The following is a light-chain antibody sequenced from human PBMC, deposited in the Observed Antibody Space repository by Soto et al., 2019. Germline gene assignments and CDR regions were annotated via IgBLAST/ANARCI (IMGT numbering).Light chain of an antibody. V-gene: IGLV2-14*01. J-gene: IGLJ2*01. CDR1: SSDVGGYNY. CDR3: SSYTGGRTYWI. CDR2: EVN. Sequence: QSVLTQPASVSGSPGQSITISCTGTSSDVGGYNYVSWYQQHPGKAPKLIIFEVNNRPSGVSNRFSGSKSGNTASLTISGLQLEDEADYHCSSYTGGRTYWIFGGGTKLTVL.